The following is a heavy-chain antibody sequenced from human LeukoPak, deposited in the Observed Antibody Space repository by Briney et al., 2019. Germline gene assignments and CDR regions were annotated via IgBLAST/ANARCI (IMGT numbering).Heavy chain of an antibody. CDR3: ARDGSYYDSSGYYWDLFDY. V-gene: IGHV1-69*04. J-gene: IGHJ4*02. CDR2: IIPILGIA. D-gene: IGHD3-22*01. CDR1: GGTFSSYA. Sequence: GASVKVPCKASGGTFSSYAISWVRQAPGQGLEWMGRIIPILGIANYAQKFQGRVTTTADKSTSTAYMELSSLRSEDTAVYYCARDGSYYDSSGYYWDLFDYWGQGTLVTVSS.